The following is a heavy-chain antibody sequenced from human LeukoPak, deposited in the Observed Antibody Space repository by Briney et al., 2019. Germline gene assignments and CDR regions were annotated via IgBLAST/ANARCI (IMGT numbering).Heavy chain of an antibody. CDR3: ARLAILYAVTTNYYYYMDV. J-gene: IGHJ6*03. D-gene: IGHD4-17*01. Sequence: SETLSLTCTVSGGSISSGSYYWSWIRQPAGKGLEWIGRIYTSGSTNYNPSLKSRVTISVDTSKNQFSLKLSSVTAADTAVYYCARLAILYAVTTNYYYYMDVWGKGTTVTVSS. CDR2: IYTSGST. V-gene: IGHV4-61*02. CDR1: GGSISSGSYY.